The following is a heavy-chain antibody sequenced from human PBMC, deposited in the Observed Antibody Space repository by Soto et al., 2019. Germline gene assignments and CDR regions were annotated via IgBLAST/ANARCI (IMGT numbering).Heavy chain of an antibody. CDR3: AKAQYSSSWYYYYGMDV. J-gene: IGHJ6*02. D-gene: IGHD6-13*01. CDR1: GFTFSSYA. V-gene: IGHV3-23*01. CDR2: ISGSGGST. Sequence: EVQLLESGGGLVQPGGSLRLSCAASGFTFSSYAMSWVRQAPGKGLEWVSAISGSGGSTYYADSVKGRFTISRDNSKNTLYLQMNSLRAEDTAVYYCAKAQYSSSWYYYYGMDVWGPGTTVTVSS.